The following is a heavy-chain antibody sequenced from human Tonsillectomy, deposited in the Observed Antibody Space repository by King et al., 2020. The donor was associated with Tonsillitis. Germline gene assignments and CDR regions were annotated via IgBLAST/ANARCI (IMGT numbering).Heavy chain of an antibody. CDR3: AKDSAYYYDSSGYSLGDY. D-gene: IGHD3-22*01. J-gene: IGHJ4*02. V-gene: IGHV3-23*04. CDR2: FSGSGGST. CDR1: GFTFSSYA. Sequence: VQLVESGGGLVQPGGSLRLSCAASGFTFSSYAMSWVRQAPGKGLEWVSAFSGSGGSTYYADSVKGRFTISRDNSKNTLYLQMNSLRAEDRAVYYCAKDSAYYYDSSGYSLGDYWGQGTLVTVSS.